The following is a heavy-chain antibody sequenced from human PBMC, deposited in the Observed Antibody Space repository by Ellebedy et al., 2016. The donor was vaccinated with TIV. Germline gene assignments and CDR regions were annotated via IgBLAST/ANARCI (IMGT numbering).Heavy chain of an antibody. Sequence: PGGSLRLSCAASGFTFSSYAMSRVPQAPGKGLEWVSAISGSGYTTYYADSVKGRFAISRDKSKNTLYLQMNSLSAEDTALDYCAKHVVYYGSGGGYIDYWGQGTLVTVSS. V-gene: IGHV3-23*01. CDR3: AKHVVYYGSGGGYIDY. CDR1: GFTFSSYA. CDR2: ISGSGYTT. D-gene: IGHD3-10*01. J-gene: IGHJ4*02.